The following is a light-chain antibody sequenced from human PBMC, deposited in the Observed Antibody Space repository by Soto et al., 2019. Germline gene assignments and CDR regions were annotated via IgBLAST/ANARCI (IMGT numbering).Light chain of an antibody. J-gene: IGLJ1*01. Sequence: QSALTQPPSASGSPGQSVSISCTGTSSDVGRYDYVSWYQLHPGKAPKLMIYEVNKRPSGVPDRFSGSKSGNTASLTVSGLQAEDEADYYCSLYVGSNTPDVFGTGTKLTVL. CDR2: EVN. CDR1: SSDVGRYDY. V-gene: IGLV2-8*01. CDR3: SLYVGSNTPDV.